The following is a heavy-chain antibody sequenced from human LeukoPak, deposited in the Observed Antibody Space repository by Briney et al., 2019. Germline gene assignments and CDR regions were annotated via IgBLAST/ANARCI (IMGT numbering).Heavy chain of an antibody. Sequence: GGSLRLSCAASGFTFSSYGMSWVRQAPGKGLEWVSAISGSGGSTYYADSVKGRFTISRDNSKNTLYLQMNRLRAEDTAVYYCAKPVSVLLWFGGGLDAFDIWGQGTMVTVSS. D-gene: IGHD3-10*01. J-gene: IGHJ3*02. CDR3: AKPVSVLLWFGGGLDAFDI. CDR2: ISGSGGST. CDR1: GFTFSSYG. V-gene: IGHV3-23*01.